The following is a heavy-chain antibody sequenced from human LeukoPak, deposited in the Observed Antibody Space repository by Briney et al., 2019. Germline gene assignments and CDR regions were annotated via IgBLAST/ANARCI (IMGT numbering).Heavy chain of an antibody. Sequence: ASVTVSCKASGYTFTGYYMHWVRQAPGQGLEWMGWINPNSGGTNYGRVTMTRDTSISTAYMELSRLRSDDTAVYYCARVQYSSSLPAFDIWGQGTMVTVSS. V-gene: IGHV1-2*02. J-gene: IGHJ3*02. CDR1: GYTFTGYY. CDR2: INPNSGGT. CDR3: ARVQYSSSLPAFDI. D-gene: IGHD6-13*01.